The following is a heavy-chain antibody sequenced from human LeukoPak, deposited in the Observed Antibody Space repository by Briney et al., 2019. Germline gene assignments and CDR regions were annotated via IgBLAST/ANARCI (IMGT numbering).Heavy chain of an antibody. D-gene: IGHD5-24*01. V-gene: IGHV1-24*01. Sequence: ASVKVSCKVSGYSLTELSTHWVRQAPGGGLEWMGGFDPGDGEIIYAHKFQGRVTMTEDTSTDTAYMELSSLRPEDTAVYYCTTGTWAQLLDYWGQGTMVTVSS. CDR3: TTGTWAQLLDY. J-gene: IGHJ4*02. CDR2: FDPGDGEI. CDR1: GYSLTELS.